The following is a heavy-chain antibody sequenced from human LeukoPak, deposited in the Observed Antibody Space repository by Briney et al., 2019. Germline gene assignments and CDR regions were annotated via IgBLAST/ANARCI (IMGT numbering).Heavy chain of an antibody. CDR2: MNPNSGNT. CDR3: ANPLEPWSGYYPFDY. CDR1: GYTFTSYD. Sequence: GASVKVSCKASGYTFTSYDINWVRQATGQGLEWMGWMNPNSGNTGYAQKFQGRVTMTRNTSISTAYMELSSLRSEDPAVYYCANPLEPWSGYYPFDYWGQGTLVTVSS. V-gene: IGHV1-8*01. J-gene: IGHJ4*02. D-gene: IGHD3-3*01.